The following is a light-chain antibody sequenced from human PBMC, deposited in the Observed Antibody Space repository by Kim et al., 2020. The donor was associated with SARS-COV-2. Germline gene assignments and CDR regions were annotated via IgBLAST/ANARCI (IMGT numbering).Light chain of an antibody. CDR2: DVN. CDR3: SSYAGANNLV. CDR1: STDVGHYNY. Sequence: GQSVTISCTGTSTDVGHYNYISWYQQLPGKATKLMIYDVNRRPSGVPDRFSGSKSGNTASLTVSGLQAEDEANYYCSSYAGANNLVFGGGTQLTVL. J-gene: IGLJ2*01. V-gene: IGLV2-8*01.